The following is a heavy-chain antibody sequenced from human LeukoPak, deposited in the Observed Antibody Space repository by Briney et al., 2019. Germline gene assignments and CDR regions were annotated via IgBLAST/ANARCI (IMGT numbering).Heavy chain of an antibody. V-gene: IGHV3-30*18. CDR2: ISYDGTDK. Sequence: GGSLRLPCAASGFNFRSYGMQWVRQAPGKGLEWVTLISYDGTDKYYAASVRGRFTISRDNSKNTLYLQMNSLRPEDTGVYYCAKDPQDFYGSSGYRPERYWGQGTLVTVSS. CDR1: GFNFRSYG. CDR3: AKDPQDFYGSSGYRPERY. D-gene: IGHD3-22*01. J-gene: IGHJ4*02.